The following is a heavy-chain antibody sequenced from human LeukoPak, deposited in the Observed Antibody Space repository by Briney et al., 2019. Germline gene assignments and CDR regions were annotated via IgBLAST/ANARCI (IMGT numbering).Heavy chain of an antibody. D-gene: IGHD1-26*01. CDR1: GYNFINYW. Sequence: GESLKISCKGSGYNFINYWIGWVRQMPGKGLEWMGIIYPGDSDTRYSPSFQGQVTISADKSISTAYLQWSSLKASDTAVYYCARESGTYGFAIWGQGTMVTVSS. V-gene: IGHV5-51*01. CDR2: IYPGDSDT. CDR3: ARESGTYGFAI. J-gene: IGHJ3*02.